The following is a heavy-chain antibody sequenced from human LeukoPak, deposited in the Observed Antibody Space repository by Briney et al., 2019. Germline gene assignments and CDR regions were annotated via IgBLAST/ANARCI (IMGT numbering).Heavy chain of an antibody. CDR1: GFTFSSYG. D-gene: IGHD6-13*01. CDR2: IRYDGSNK. J-gene: IGHJ3*02. Sequence: GGSLRLSCAASGFTFSSYGMHWVRQAPGKGLEWVAFIRYDGSNKYYADSVKGRFTISRDNSKNTLYLQMNSLRAEDTAVYYCARDGSSSWYHDAFDIWGQGTMVTVSS. V-gene: IGHV3-30*02. CDR3: ARDGSSSWYHDAFDI.